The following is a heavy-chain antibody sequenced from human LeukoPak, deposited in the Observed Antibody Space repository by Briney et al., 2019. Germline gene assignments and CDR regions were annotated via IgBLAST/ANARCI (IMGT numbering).Heavy chain of an antibody. V-gene: IGHV3-66*01. CDR3: VRVQFQWFDP. CDR2: IYSGGDT. J-gene: IGHJ5*02. D-gene: IGHD6-19*01. CDR1: GFTFSVQY. Sequence: GGSLRLSCAASGFTFSVQYMAWVRQAPGKGLEWVSVIYSGGDTYYTDSVKGGFTSARDNSKKTLYLQMNNLSAEDTAVYYCVRVQFQWFDPWGQGTLVTVSS.